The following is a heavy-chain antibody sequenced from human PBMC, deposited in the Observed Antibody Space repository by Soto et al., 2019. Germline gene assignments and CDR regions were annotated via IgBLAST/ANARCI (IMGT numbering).Heavy chain of an antibody. V-gene: IGHV3-33*03. Sequence: QVQLVESGGGVVQPRTSLRLSCAASRLTFSFYDMHWVRQAPGKGLEWVALIWSDGSRGFYADSVKGRFTISRDNSKNTLYLQMTGLRAGDTAVYYCAGEPKGGAYDMDVWGQGTTVTVSS. CDR3: AGEPKGGAYDMDV. CDR1: RLTFSFYD. CDR2: IWSDGSRG. D-gene: IGHD1-26*01. J-gene: IGHJ6*02.